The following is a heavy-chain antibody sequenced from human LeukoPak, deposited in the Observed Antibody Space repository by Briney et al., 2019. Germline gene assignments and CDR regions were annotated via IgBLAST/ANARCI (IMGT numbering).Heavy chain of an antibody. Sequence: PSETLSLTCTVFGDSVSSSKYYWAWFRQPPGKGLDWIGSLYYDRRTYYSPSLESRVTVSVDTSKNQFALKLPSVTAADTAVYYCARRRGKWAVNWFDPWGPGTLVTVSS. CDR2: LYYDRRT. D-gene: IGHD1-26*01. J-gene: IGHJ5*02. CDR1: GDSVSSSKYY. V-gene: IGHV4-39*01. CDR3: ARRRGKWAVNWFDP.